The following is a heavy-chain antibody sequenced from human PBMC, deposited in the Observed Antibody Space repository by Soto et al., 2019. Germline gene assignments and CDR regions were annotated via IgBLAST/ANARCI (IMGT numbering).Heavy chain of an antibody. D-gene: IGHD3-9*01. J-gene: IGHJ4*02. CDR3: ARGAKTHYDILTGYRGGGYYFDY. CDR1: GGSISSGGYY. CDR2: IYYSGST. V-gene: IGHV4-31*03. Sequence: QVQLQESGPGLVKPSQTLSLTCTVSGGSISSGGYYWSWIRQHPGKGLEWIGYIYYSGSTYYNPSLKSRVTISVDTSKNQFSLKLSSVTAADTAVYYCARGAKTHYDILTGYRGGGYYFDYWGQGTLVTVSS.